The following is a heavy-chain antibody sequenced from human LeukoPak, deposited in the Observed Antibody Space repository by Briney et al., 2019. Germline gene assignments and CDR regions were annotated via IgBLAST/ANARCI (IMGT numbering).Heavy chain of an antibody. V-gene: IGHV3-23*01. Sequence: GGSLRLSCAASGFTFSSYGMSWVRQAPGRGLEWVSAISGSGGSTYYADSVKGRFTISRDDAKNSLSLQMNSLRAEDTAVYYCARDPYNGYYGDDYYYYMDVWGKGTTVTISS. CDR1: GFTFSSYG. J-gene: IGHJ6*03. D-gene: IGHD4-17*01. CDR2: ISGSGGST. CDR3: ARDPYNGYYGDDYYYYMDV.